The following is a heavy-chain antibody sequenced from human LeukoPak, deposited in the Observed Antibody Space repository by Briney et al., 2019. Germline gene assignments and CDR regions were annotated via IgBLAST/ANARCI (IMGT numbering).Heavy chain of an antibody. D-gene: IGHD5-12*01. V-gene: IGHV1-18*01. J-gene: IGHJ5*02. CDR3: ARLSGYDYWFDP. CDR2: MDT. Sequence: ASVKVSCKASGYTFTSYDINWVRQATGQGLEWMGGMDTNYAQKLQGRVTMTTDTSTSTAYMELRSLRSDDTAVYYCARLSGYDYWFDPWGQGTLVTVSS. CDR1: GYTFTSYD.